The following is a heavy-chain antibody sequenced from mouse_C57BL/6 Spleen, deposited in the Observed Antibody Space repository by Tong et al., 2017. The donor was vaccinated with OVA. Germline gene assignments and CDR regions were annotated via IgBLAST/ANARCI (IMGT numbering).Heavy chain of an antibody. CDR3: ARHPYGNYDY. J-gene: IGHJ2*01. CDR1: GFTFSSYG. V-gene: IGHV5-6*01. Sequence: EVQLVESGGDLVKPGGSLKLSCAASGFTFSSYGMSWVRQTPDKRLEWVATISSGGSYTYYPDSVKGRFTISRDNAKNTLYLQMSSLKSEDTAMYYCARHPYGNYDYWGQGTTLTVSS. D-gene: IGHD2-10*02. CDR2: ISSGGSYT.